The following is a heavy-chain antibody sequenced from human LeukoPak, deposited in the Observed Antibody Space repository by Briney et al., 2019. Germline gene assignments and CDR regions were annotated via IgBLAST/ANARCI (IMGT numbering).Heavy chain of an antibody. D-gene: IGHD3-22*01. V-gene: IGHV1-58*02. CDR3: AAADANSSGYYLLERFDYCYGMDV. CDR1: GFTLTSSA. Sequence: SVKVSCKASGFTLTSSAMQRVRQAHGQRLEWIGWIVVCRGNTNHAQRFQERGTNTRDQSTSPGHLELSSLRSEDTAVYYCAAADANSSGYYLLERFDYCYGMDVWGQGTTVTVSS. J-gene: IGHJ6*02. CDR2: IVVCRGNT.